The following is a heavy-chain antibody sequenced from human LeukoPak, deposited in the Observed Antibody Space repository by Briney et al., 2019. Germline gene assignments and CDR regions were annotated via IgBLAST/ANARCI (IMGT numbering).Heavy chain of an antibody. J-gene: IGHJ4*02. CDR1: GGTFSSYA. Sequence: ASVKVSCKASGGTFSSYAISWVRQAPGQGLEWMGRIIPILGIANYAQKFQGRVTITADKSTSTAYMELSSLRSEDTAVYYCARMVGVSSGWYGDYWGQGTLVTVSS. CDR2: IIPILGIA. V-gene: IGHV1-69*04. D-gene: IGHD6-19*01. CDR3: ARMVGVSSGWYGDY.